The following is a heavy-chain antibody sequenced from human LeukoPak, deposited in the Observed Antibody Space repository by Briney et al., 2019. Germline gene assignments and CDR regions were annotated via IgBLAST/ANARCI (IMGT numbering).Heavy chain of an antibody. V-gene: IGHV3-30*02. CDR2: IRYDGSNK. D-gene: IGHD6-19*01. J-gene: IGHJ3*02. CDR1: GFTFSSYG. Sequence: GGSLRLSCAASGFTFSSYGMHWVRQAPGKGLVWVAFIRYDGSNKYYADSVKGRFTISRDNSKNTLYLQMNSLRAEDTAVYYCAKDLEAVAGNAFDIWGQGTMVTVSS. CDR3: AKDLEAVAGNAFDI.